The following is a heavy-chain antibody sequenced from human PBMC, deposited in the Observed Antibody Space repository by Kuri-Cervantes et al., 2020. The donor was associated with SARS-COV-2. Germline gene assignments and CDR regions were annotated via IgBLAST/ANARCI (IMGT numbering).Heavy chain of an antibody. V-gene: IGHV3-73*01. CDR2: VRGKANNYAT. J-gene: IGHJ4*02. CDR1: CFLFSDSA. CDR3: TTLIDY. Sequence: GESLKISCDVSCFLFSDSAIHWDRQASGKVLEWVGRVRGKANNYATAYAASVKGRFTISRDDSKNMAYLQMNSLKTEDTAVYYCTTLIDYWGQGALVTVSS.